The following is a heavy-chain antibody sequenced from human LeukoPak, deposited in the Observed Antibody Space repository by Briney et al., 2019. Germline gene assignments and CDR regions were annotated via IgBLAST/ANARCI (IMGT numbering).Heavy chain of an antibody. J-gene: IGHJ4*02. CDR3: ARQAGYSTGWYGGYYFDH. Sequence: ASVKVSCKAPGYTFTSYGISWVRQAPGQGPEWMGWIAVYNGDTKFLQKFQGRVTLTTDASTNTAYTELRSPTSDDTAVYYCARQAGYSTGWYGGYYFDHWGQGTPVTVSA. CDR1: GYTFTSYG. V-gene: IGHV1-18*01. CDR2: IAVYNGDT. D-gene: IGHD6-19*01.